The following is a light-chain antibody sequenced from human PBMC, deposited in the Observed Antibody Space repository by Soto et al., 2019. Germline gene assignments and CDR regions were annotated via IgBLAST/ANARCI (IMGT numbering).Light chain of an antibody. V-gene: IGKV3-20*01. CDR3: QPYVSSPYT. CDR1: QSVTSNY. Sequence: EIVLTQSPGTLSLSPGERATLSCRASQSVTSNYLAWYQHIPGQAPRLLIYGASSRATVIPDRFSGSGSGTDFILTISRLEPEDSAVYYCQPYVSSPYTFGQGTKLEIK. CDR2: GAS. J-gene: IGKJ2*01.